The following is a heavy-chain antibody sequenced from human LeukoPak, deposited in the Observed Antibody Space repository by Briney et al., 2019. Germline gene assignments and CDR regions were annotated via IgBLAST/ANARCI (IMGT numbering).Heavy chain of an antibody. CDR1: GFTFSNYW. CDR2: IEQDGSEK. CDR3: AKVSSGWYDFPPYYFDY. Sequence: GGSLRLSCAASGFTFSNYWMSWVRQAPGKGLEWVANIEQDGSEKYYVDSVKGRFTISRDNAKNSLYLQMNSLRAEDTAVYYCAKVSSGWYDFPPYYFDYWGQGTLVTVSS. D-gene: IGHD6-19*01. V-gene: IGHV3-7*03. J-gene: IGHJ4*02.